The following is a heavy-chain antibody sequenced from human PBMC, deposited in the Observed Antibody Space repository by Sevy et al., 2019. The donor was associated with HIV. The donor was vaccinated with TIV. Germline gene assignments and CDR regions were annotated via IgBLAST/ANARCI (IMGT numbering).Heavy chain of an antibody. D-gene: IGHD1-26*01. CDR3: ARVYSRTYFYKRGFDY. Sequence: GGSLRLSCAASGFTFSSYWMNWVRQAPEKGLEWVANIKEDGSEKYYVDSVKGRFTISRDNAKNSLYLQMDSLRAEDTDMYYCARVYSRTYFYKRGFDYWGRGTLVTVSS. CDR2: IKEDGSEK. V-gene: IGHV3-7*01. J-gene: IGHJ4*02. CDR1: GFTFSSYW.